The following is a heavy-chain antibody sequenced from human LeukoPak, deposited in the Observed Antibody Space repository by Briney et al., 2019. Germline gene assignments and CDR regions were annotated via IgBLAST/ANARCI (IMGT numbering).Heavy chain of an antibody. CDR2: IRYDGSNK. CDR1: GFTFSSYG. D-gene: IGHD4-17*01. V-gene: IGHV3-30*02. J-gene: IGHJ4*02. Sequence: PGGSLRLSCAASGFTFSSYGMHWVRQAPGKGLEWVAFIRYDGSNKYYADSVKGRFTISRDNAKNSLYLQMNSLRAEDTAVYYCARKMTSVTTFDYWGQGTLVTVSS. CDR3: ARKMTSVTTFDY.